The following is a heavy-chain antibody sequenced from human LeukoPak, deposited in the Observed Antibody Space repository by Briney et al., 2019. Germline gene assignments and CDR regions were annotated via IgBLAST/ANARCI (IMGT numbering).Heavy chain of an antibody. CDR2: IKQDGSEK. CDR3: ARESSLYGPGSYDY. Sequence: GGSLRLSCAASGFTFSSYWMSWVRQAPGKGLEWVANIKQDGSEKYYVDSVKGRFTISRDNAKNSLYLQMNSLRAEDTAGYYCARESSLYGPGSYDYWGKGTRVTVSS. D-gene: IGHD3-10*01. V-gene: IGHV3-7*01. J-gene: IGHJ4*02. CDR1: GFTFSSYW.